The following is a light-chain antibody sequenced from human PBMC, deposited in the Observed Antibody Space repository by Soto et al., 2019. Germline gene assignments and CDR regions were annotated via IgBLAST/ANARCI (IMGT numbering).Light chain of an antibody. CDR2: DAS. J-gene: IGKJ5*01. CDR3: QQRSNWPSIT. CDR1: QSISSY. V-gene: IGKV3-11*01. Sequence: EIVWTQSPATLSLSPWERATLSCGASQSISSYLGWYQQKPGQAPRLLIYDASNRATGIPARFSGSGSGTDFTLTISSLEPEDFAVYYCQQRSNWPSITFGQGTRLEIK.